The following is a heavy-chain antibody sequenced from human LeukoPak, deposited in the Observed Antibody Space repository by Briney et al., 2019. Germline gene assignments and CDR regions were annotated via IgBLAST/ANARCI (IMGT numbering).Heavy chain of an antibody. J-gene: IGHJ4*02. V-gene: IGHV3-33*01. D-gene: IGHD1-1*01. CDR3: ARDSIQLWPNAIDF. CDR1: GFTFSSYG. CDR2: IWYDGSNK. Sequence: GGSLRLSCAASGFTFSSYGMQWVRQAPGGGLEWVAVIWYDGSNKYYADSVKGRFTISRDNSKNTLYLQMNSLRTEDTAVYYCARDSIQLWPNAIDFWGQGTLVTVSS.